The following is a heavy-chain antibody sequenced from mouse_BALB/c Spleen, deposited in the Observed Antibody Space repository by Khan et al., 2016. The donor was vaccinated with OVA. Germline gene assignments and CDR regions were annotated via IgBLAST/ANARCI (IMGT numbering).Heavy chain of an antibody. Sequence: EVKLLESGPGLVKPSQSLSLTCTVTGYSITSDYAWNWIRQFPGNKLEWMGYISYSGSTNYNPALRSRISITRDTSKNQLFLQLNSVTTEDTASYSCGRYCSRYNDALDYWGQGTSVTVSS. J-gene: IGHJ4*01. D-gene: IGHD1-3*01. V-gene: IGHV3-2*02. CDR3: GRYCSRYNDALDY. CDR1: GYSITSDYA. CDR2: ISYSGST.